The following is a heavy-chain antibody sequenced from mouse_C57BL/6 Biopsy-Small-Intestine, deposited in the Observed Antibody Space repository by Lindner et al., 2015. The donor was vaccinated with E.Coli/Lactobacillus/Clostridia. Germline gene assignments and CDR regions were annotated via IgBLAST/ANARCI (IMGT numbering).Heavy chain of an antibody. V-gene: IGHV1-62-2*01. CDR3: ARHEVVGPWFAY. J-gene: IGHJ3*01. CDR2: FYPGSGSI. Sequence: VQLQESGAELVKPGASVNLSCKASGYTFTEYTIHWVKQRSGQGLEWIGRFYPGSGSIKYNEKFKDKATLTADKSSSTVYMELSRLTSEDSAVYFCARHEVVGPWFAYWGQGTLVTVSA. CDR1: GYTFTEYT.